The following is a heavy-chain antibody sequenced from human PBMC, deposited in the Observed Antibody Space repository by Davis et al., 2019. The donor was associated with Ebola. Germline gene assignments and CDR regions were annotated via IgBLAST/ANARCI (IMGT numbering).Heavy chain of an antibody. CDR2: ISSSGSTI. CDR3: AKDIAARPRYYYYYYGMDV. CDR1: GFTFSSYW. V-gene: IGHV3-48*04. J-gene: IGHJ6*02. Sequence: EGSLRLSCAASGFTFSSYWMSWVRQAPGKGLEWVSYISSSGSTIYYADSVKGRFTISRDNAKNSLYLQMNSLRAEDTALYYCAKDIAARPRYYYYYYGMDVWGQGTTVTVSS. D-gene: IGHD6-6*01.